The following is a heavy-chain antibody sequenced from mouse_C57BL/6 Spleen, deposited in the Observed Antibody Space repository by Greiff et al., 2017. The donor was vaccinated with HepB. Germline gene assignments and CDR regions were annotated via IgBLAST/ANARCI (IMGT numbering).Heavy chain of an antibody. D-gene: IGHD2-3*01. CDR2: ISSGSSTI. J-gene: IGHJ1*03. CDR3: ANGYSWYFDV. Sequence: EVKLMESGGGLVKPGGSLKLSCAASGFTFSDYGMHWVRQAPEKGLEWVAYISSGSSTIYYADTVKGRFTISRDNAKNTLFLQMTSLRSEDTAMYYCANGYSWYFDVWGTGTTVTVSS. V-gene: IGHV5-17*01. CDR1: GFTFSDYG.